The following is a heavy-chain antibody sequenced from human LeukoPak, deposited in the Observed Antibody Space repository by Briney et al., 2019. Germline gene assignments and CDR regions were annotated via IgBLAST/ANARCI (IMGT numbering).Heavy chain of an antibody. J-gene: IGHJ4*02. V-gene: IGHV4-34*01. Sequence: PSETLSLTCAVYGGSFSGYYWSWIRQPPGKGLEWIGEINHSGSTNYNPSLKSRVTISVDTSKNQFSLKLSSVTAADTAVYYCARLGGGLRYFDWLLAFDYWGQGTLVTVSS. D-gene: IGHD3-9*01. CDR3: ARLGGGLRYFDWLLAFDY. CDR2: INHSGST. CDR1: GGSFSGYY.